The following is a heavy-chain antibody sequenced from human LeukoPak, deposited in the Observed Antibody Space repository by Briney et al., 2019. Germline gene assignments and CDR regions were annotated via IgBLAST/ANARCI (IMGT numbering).Heavy chain of an antibody. CDR3: ARGSPRYFDWFRWFDP. CDR2: IYYSGST. CDR1: GGSITSYY. Sequence: SETLSLTCTVSGGSITSYYWSWIRQPPGKGLEWIGYIYYSGSTNYKPSLKSRLTISVDTSKNQFSLKLSSVTAADTAVYYCARGSPRYFDWFRWFDPWGQGTLVTVSS. D-gene: IGHD3-9*01. J-gene: IGHJ5*02. V-gene: IGHV4-59*01.